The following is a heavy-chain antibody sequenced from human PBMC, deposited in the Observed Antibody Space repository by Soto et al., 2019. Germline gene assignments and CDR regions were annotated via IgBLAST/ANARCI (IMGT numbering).Heavy chain of an antibody. CDR3: AKGGGYATGWYKTH. D-gene: IGHD6-19*01. V-gene: IGHV3-23*01. CDR2: VSGGGDNT. J-gene: IGHJ4*02. CDR1: GFTFSSYA. Sequence: GGSLRLSCAASGFTFSSYAMNWVRQAPGKGLEWVSTVSGGGDNTDYADSVKGRFTISRDNSKKTLYLQMTSLRAEDTAVYYCAKGGGYATGWYKTHWGPGTLVTVSS.